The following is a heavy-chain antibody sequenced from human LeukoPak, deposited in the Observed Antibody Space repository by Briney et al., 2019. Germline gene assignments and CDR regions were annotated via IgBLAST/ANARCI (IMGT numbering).Heavy chain of an antibody. J-gene: IGHJ4*02. V-gene: IGHV4-59*08. D-gene: IGHD6-13*01. Sequence: SETLSLTYTVSGGSISSYYWSWIRQPPGKGLEWIGYIYYSGSTNYNPSLKSRVTISVDTSKNQFSLKLSSVTAADTAVYYCARLSYSPLRGLPDYWGQGTLVTVSS. CDR3: ARLSYSPLRGLPDY. CDR1: GGSISSYY. CDR2: IYYSGST.